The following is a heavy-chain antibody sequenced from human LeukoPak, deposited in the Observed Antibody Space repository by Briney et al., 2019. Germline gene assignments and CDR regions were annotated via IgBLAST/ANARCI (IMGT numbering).Heavy chain of an antibody. CDR1: GFTFDDYA. CDR2: ISWNSGSI. D-gene: IGHD6-6*01. Sequence: GGSLRLSCAASGFTFDDYAMHWVRQAPGKGLEWVSGISWNSGSIGYADSVKGRFTISGDNSKNSLYLQMNSLRAEDTALYYRAKVSGEYSSSSGDYWGQGTLVTVSS. J-gene: IGHJ4*02. CDR3: AKVSGEYSSSSGDY. V-gene: IGHV3-9*01.